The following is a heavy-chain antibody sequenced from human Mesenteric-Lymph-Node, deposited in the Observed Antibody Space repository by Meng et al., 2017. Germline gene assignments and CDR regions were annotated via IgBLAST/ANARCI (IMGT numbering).Heavy chain of an antibody. CDR2: ISAYNGNT. Sequence: ASVKVSCKASGYTFTSYGISWVRQAPGQGLEWMGWISAYNGNTNYAQKLQGRVTMTTDTSTSTAYMELRSLRSDDTAVYYCARDDTGYSGYDRTDYWGQGTLVTVSS. CDR3: ARDDTGYSGYDRTDY. J-gene: IGHJ4*02. V-gene: IGHV1-18*01. D-gene: IGHD5-12*01. CDR1: GYTFTSYG.